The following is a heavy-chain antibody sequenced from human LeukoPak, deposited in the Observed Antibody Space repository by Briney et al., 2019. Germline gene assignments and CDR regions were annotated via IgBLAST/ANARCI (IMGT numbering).Heavy chain of an antibody. CDR2: IYYSGTT. J-gene: IGHJ4*02. CDR3: ARSGDTVVDY. CDR1: GGSISSYY. V-gene: IGHV4-59*01. D-gene: IGHD4-23*01. Sequence: SETLSLTCTVSGGSISSYYWSWIRQPPGKGLEWIGYIYYSGTTNYNPSLKSRVTISVDTSKNQFSLKLSSVTAADTAVYYCARSGDTVVDYWGQGTLVTVSS.